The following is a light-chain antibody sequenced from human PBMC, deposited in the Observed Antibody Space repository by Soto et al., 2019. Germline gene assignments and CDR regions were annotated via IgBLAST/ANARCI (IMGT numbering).Light chain of an antibody. CDR1: QSISGW. J-gene: IGKJ1*01. CDR3: QQYNSYPWT. V-gene: IGKV1-5*01. Sequence: IPVSGSPSTLSAAVGDRVTITCRASQSISGWLAWYQQKPGKAPKLLIYDVSSLESGVPSRFSGSGSGTEFTLAISSLQPDDFATYYCQQYNSYPWTFCQGTKVDI. CDR2: DVS.